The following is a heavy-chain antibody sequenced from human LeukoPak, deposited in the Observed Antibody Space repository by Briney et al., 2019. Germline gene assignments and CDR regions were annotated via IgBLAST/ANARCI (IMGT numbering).Heavy chain of an antibody. V-gene: IGHV3-48*01. J-gene: IGHJ4*02. CDR2: ISSSSSTI. CDR3: ARDRDGDEDFDY. Sequence: GGSLRLSCTASGFSFSTYNMKWVRQAPGKGLEWVSYISSSSSTIYYADSVKGRFTISSDTAKNSLYLQLNSLTVGDTAMYYCARDRDGDEDFDYWGRGTLVTVSS. D-gene: IGHD4-17*01. CDR1: GFSFSTYN.